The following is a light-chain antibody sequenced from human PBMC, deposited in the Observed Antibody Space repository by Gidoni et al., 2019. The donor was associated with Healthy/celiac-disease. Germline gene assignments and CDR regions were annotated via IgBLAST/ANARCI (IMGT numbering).Light chain of an antibody. J-gene: IGLJ1*01. CDR3: QSADSSGTYGV. CDR1: ALPQQY. Sequence: SYELTQPPSVSVSPGQTARITCSADALPQQYAYWYQQKPGQAPVLGIYKDSERPSGIPERFSGSSSGTTVTLTISGVQAEDEADYYCQSADSSGTYGVFGTGTKVTVL. V-gene: IGLV3-25*03. CDR2: KDS.